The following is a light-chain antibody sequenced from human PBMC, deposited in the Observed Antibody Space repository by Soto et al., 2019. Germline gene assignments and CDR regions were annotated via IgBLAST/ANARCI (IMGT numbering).Light chain of an antibody. J-gene: IGLJ1*01. V-gene: IGLV2-8*01. Sequence: QSALTQPPSASGSPGQSVTISCTGTSSDVGGYDDVSWYQQHPGKAPKLMIYGVTIRPSGVSGRFSGSKSGNTASLTVSGLQAEDEADYYCSSYTGGNPSYVFGTGTKVTVL. CDR1: SSDVGGYDD. CDR2: GVT. CDR3: SSYTGGNPSYV.